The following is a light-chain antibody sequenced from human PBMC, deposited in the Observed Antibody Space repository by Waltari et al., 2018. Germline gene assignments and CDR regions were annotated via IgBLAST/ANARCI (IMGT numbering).Light chain of an antibody. CDR3: QQRSNWPPVVT. J-gene: IGKJ5*01. CDR2: DAS. Sequence: EIVLTQSPANLSLSPGERATLSCRASQSVSSSLAWYQHKPGQSPRLLIYDASNRATGIPARFSGSGSGTDFTLTISSLEPEDFAVYYCQQRSNWPPVVTFGQGTRLEIK. V-gene: IGKV3-11*01. CDR1: QSVSSS.